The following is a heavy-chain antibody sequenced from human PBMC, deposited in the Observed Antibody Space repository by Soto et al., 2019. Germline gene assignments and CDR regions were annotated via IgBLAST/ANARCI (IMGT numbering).Heavy chain of an antibody. CDR1: GGTFSSYG. CDR3: VRVGSDLLVFGELIYETYCCYAMNV. CDR2: IIPILGTT. V-gene: IGHV1-69*01. J-gene: IGHJ6*02. Sequence: QVQLVQSGAEVKKPGSSVKVSCKDSGGTFSSYGISWVRQAPGQGLEWMGGIIPILGTTSTAQKFQGRISITSDESTNTSYMELSSLRSEDTAMYYCVRVGSDLLVFGELIYETYCCYAMNVWGQGTTVTVSS. D-gene: IGHD3-10*01.